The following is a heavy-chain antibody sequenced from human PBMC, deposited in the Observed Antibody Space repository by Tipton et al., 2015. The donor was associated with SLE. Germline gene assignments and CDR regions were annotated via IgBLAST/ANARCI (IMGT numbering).Heavy chain of an antibody. D-gene: IGHD3-22*01. CDR3: ARVTMYHYENSGYLPAFDI. V-gene: IGHV4-31*02. CDR2: IHSSGSP. J-gene: IGHJ3*02. Sequence: WSWIRQHPGKGLEWIGYIHSSGSPYYNPSLKSRLAISVDTSKSQFSLNLSSVTAADTAVYYCARVTMYHYENSGYLPAFDIWGQGAMVTVSS.